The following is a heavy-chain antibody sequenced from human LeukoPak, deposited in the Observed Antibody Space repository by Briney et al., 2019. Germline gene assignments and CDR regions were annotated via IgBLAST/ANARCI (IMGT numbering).Heavy chain of an antibody. J-gene: IGHJ4*02. CDR2: ISGSVGST. V-gene: IGHV3-23*01. D-gene: IGHD5-18*01. CDR3: ARTQTEYSYGHPYCFDY. CDR1: GFTFSTYG. Sequence: GGSLRLSCAAAGFTFSTYGMSWVRQAPGKGLEWVSTISGSVGSTDYADSVKGRFTVSRGNSKNTLYLQMNSLRAEDTAVYYCARTQTEYSYGHPYCFDYWGQGTLVTVSS.